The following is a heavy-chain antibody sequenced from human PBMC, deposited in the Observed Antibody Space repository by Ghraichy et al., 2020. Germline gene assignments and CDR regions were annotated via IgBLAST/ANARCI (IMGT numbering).Heavy chain of an antibody. V-gene: IGHV4-59*01. D-gene: IGHD4-11*01. CDR2: IYDSGNS. CDR1: GGSISTYY. J-gene: IGHJ5*02. CDR3: ARVNAVTTADNGFDP. Sequence: SETLSLNCTVSGGSISTYYWSWIRQPPGKGLEWIGYIYDSGNSKYNPSLRSRVTISGDTSKNQFSLKLSSVTAADTAVYYCARVNAVTTADNGFDPWGQGTLVTVSS.